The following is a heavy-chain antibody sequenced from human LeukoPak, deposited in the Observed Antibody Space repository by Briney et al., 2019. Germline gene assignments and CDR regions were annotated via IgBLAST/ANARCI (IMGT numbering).Heavy chain of an antibody. CDR2: ISGSGGST. J-gene: IGHJ4*02. V-gene: IGHV3-23*01. CDR1: GFTFSSYA. D-gene: IGHD6-13*01. Sequence: GGSLRLSCAASGFTFSSYAMSWVRQAPGKGLEWVSAISGSGGSTYYADSVKGRFTISRDNSKDTLYLQMNSLRAEDTAVYYCAKYGRYLYSSSWYVDYWGQGTLVTVSS. CDR3: AKYGRYLYSSSWYVDY.